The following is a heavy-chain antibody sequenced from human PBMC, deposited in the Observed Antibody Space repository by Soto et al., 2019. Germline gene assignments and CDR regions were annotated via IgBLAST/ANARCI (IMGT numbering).Heavy chain of an antibody. CDR3: ARGGRSLDY. D-gene: IGHD3-10*01. CDR2: IYHSGST. Sequence: SETPSLTXAASGGSISSGGYSWSWIRQPPGKGLEWIGYIYHSGSTYYNPSLKSRVTISVDRSKNQFSLKLSSVTAADTAVYYCARGGRSLDYWGQGTLVTVSS. J-gene: IGHJ4*02. V-gene: IGHV4-30-2*01. CDR1: GGSISSGGYS.